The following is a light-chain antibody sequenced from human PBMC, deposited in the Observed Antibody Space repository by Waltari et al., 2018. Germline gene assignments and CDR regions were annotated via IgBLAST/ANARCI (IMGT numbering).Light chain of an antibody. CDR2: EAT. J-gene: IGKJ3*01. CDR1: QSIGSW. Sequence: DIQMTQSPSTLSASVGDRVTITCRASQSIGSWLAWYQQKPGKAPKLLIYEATSLESGVPSSFSASGSGTEFTLTISSLQPDDFATYYCQRYNSYPITFGPGTKVDI. V-gene: IGKV1-5*03. CDR3: QRYNSYPIT.